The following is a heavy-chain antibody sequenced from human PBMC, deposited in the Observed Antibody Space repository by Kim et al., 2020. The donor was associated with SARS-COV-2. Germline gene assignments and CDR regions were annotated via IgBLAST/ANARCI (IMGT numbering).Heavy chain of an antibody. V-gene: IGHV5-51*01. D-gene: IGHD2-2*02. CDR1: GYSFANYW. Sequence: GESLKISCMGSGYSFANYWIGWVRQMPGKGLEWMGIIFPGDSNTIYSPSFQGQVTISVDKAISTAYLQWSSLKASDTAMYYCARYGIGGCSSTRCFTSFYYYGMDVWGQGTTVTVSS. J-gene: IGHJ6*02. CDR2: IFPGDSNT. CDR3: ARYGIGGCSSTRCFTSFYYYGMDV.